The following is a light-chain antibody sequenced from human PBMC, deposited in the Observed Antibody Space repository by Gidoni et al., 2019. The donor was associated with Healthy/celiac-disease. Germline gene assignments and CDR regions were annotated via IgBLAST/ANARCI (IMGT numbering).Light chain of an antibody. V-gene: IGKV3-20*01. J-gene: IGKJ1*01. CDR3: QQYGSSPWT. Sequence: EIVLTQSPGTLSLSPGERATLSCRASQSVSSSYLAWYQQKPGQAPRLLIYGASSRATGIPDRFSGSGYGTDFTLTISRLEPEDCAVYYCQQYGSSPWTFGQGTKVEIK. CDR1: QSVSSSY. CDR2: GAS.